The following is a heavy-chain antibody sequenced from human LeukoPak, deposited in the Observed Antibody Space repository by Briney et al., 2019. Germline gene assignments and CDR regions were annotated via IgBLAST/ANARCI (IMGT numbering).Heavy chain of an antibody. D-gene: IGHD6-19*01. CDR1: GGSINSHS. Sequence: KPSETLSLTCAVSGGSINSHSWGWIRQPPGKGLQWIGDIYYTGKNNYNPSLKSRVTISLDTSKDHLSLNLTSVLAADTAIYYCVRRDTGWNYFDYWGQGILVTVSS. V-gene: IGHV4-59*08. CDR2: IYYTGKN. J-gene: IGHJ4*02. CDR3: VRRDTGWNYFDY.